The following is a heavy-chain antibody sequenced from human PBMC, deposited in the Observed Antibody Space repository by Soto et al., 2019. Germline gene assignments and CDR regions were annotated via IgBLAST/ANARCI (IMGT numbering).Heavy chain of an antibody. CDR3: ARDFLYCSSTSCYTFDP. V-gene: IGHV4-4*07. J-gene: IGHJ5*02. CDR1: GGSISSYY. CDR2: IYTSGST. Sequence: PSETLSLTCTVSGGSISSYYWSWIRQPARKGLEWIGRIYTSGSTNYNPSLKSRVTMSVDTSKNQFSLKLSSVTAADTAVYYCARDFLYCSSTSCYTFDPWGQGTLVTVSS. D-gene: IGHD2-2*02.